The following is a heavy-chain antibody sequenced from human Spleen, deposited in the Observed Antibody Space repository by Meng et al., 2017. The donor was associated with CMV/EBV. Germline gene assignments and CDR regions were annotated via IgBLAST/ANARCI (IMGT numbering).Heavy chain of an antibody. J-gene: IGHJ4*02. CDR3: ARDTLYCSSTSCYFDY. Sequence: SGFTFSSYWMSWVRQAPGKGLEWVANIKQDGSEKYYVDSVKGRFTISRDNAKNSLYLQMNSLRAEDTAVYYCARDTLYCSSTSCYFDYWGQGTLVTVSS. V-gene: IGHV3-7*01. D-gene: IGHD2-2*01. CDR1: GFTFSSYW. CDR2: IKQDGSEK.